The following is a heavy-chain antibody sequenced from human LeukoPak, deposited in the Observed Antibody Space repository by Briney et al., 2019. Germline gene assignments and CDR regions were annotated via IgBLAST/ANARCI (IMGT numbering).Heavy chain of an antibody. CDR2: ISGGST. CDR3: AKGERGSLDYFDY. Sequence: GGSLRLSCAASGFTVSSNEMSWVRQAPGKGLEWVSSISGGSTYYADSRKGRFTISRDNLKNTLHLQMNSLRAEDTAVYYCAKGERGSLDYFDYWGQGTLVTVSS. J-gene: IGHJ4*02. D-gene: IGHD1-26*01. V-gene: IGHV3-38-3*01. CDR1: GFTVSSNE.